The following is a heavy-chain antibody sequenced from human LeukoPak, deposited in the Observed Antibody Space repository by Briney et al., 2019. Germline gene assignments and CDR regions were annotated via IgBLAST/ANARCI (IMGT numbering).Heavy chain of an antibody. J-gene: IGHJ4*02. Sequence: GGSLRLSCVASGLDPTIFVIHWVRQAPGKEVEGVGVISFYGKNEYYSDSVKGRFIISSNKAKSTVFLQMNSMRAEDAADYYCARDGLEIIRFFDWLDYWGQGTLVTVSS. CDR2: ISFYGKNE. V-gene: IGHV3-30*03. CDR1: GLDPTIFV. CDR3: ARDGLEIIRFFDWLDY. D-gene: IGHD3-9*01.